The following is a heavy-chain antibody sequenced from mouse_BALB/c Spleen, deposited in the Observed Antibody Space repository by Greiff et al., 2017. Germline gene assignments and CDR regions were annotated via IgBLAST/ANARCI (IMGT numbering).Heavy chain of an antibody. CDR2: ISYDGSN. J-gene: IGHJ3*01. CDR3: ARANYGNYPWFAY. Sequence: EVQRVESGPGLVKPSQSLSLTCSVTGYSITSGYYWNWIRQFPGNKLEWMGYISYDGSNNYNPSLKNRISITRDTSKNQFFLKLNSVTTEDTATYYCARANYGNYPWFAYWGQGTLVTVSA. D-gene: IGHD2-1*01. CDR1: GYSITSGYY. V-gene: IGHV3-6*02.